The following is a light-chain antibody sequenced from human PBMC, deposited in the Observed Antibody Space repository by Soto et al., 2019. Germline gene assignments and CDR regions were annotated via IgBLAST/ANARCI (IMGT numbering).Light chain of an antibody. CDR1: SSDVGGYNY. V-gene: IGLV2-11*01. J-gene: IGLJ1*01. CDR2: DVT. Sequence: LTQPRSVSGSPGQSVTISCTGTSSDVGGYNYVSWYQQHPGKAPKLMIYDVTKRPSGVPDRFSGSKSGNTASLTVSGLQAEDEADYYCSSYAGSDYVFGTGTKVTVL. CDR3: SSYAGSDYV.